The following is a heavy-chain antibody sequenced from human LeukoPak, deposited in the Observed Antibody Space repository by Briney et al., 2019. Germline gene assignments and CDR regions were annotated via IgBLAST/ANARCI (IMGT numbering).Heavy chain of an antibody. J-gene: IGHJ4*02. V-gene: IGHV1-69*01. CDR2: IIPIFGTA. D-gene: IGHD3-22*01. CDR3: ANPRYDSSGYYYVD. Sequence: SVKVSCKASGGTFSSYAISWVRQAPGQGLEWMGGIIPIFGTADYAQKFQGRVTITADESTSTAYMELSSLRSEDTAVYYCANPRYDSSGYYYVDWGQGTLVTVSS. CDR1: GGTFSSYA.